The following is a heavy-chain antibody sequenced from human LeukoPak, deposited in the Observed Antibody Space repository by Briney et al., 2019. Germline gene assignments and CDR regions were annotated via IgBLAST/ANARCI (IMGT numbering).Heavy chain of an antibody. Sequence: GGSLRLSCAASGFTFTNYAMSWVRQDPGKGLEWVSSISNIGGGTYYADSVKSRFTISRDNSKNTLYLQMNSLRAEDTAEYYCAKGGGAGAFDIWGQGTMVTVSS. J-gene: IGHJ3*02. CDR3: AKGGGAGAFDI. V-gene: IGHV3-23*01. CDR2: ISNIGGGT. CDR1: GFTFTNYA. D-gene: IGHD3-3*01.